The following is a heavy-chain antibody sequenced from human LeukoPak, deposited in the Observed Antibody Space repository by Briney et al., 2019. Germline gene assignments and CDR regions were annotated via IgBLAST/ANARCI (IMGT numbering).Heavy chain of an antibody. D-gene: IGHD6-13*01. CDR1: GGSFSGYY. V-gene: IGHV4-34*01. J-gene: IGHJ4*02. CDR2: INHSGST. Sequence: SETLSLTCAVYGGSFSGYYWSWIRQPPGKGLEWIGGINHSGSTNYNPSLKSRVTISVDTSKNQFSLKLSSVTAADTAVYYCARAIAAAGNYYFDYWGQGTLVTVSS. CDR3: ARAIAAAGNYYFDY.